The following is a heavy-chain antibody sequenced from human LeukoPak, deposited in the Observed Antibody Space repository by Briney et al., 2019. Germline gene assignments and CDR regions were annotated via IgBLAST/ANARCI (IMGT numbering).Heavy chain of an antibody. D-gene: IGHD6-19*01. Sequence: GGSLKISCKGSGYSFTSYWIGWVRQVPGKGLEWMGIIYPGDSDTRYSPSFQGQVTISADKSISTAYLQWSSLKASDTAMYYCARILGSGWYRHYYYGMDVWGQGTTVTVSS. CDR1: GYSFTSYW. CDR3: ARILGSGWYRHYYYGMDV. V-gene: IGHV5-51*01. CDR2: IYPGDSDT. J-gene: IGHJ6*02.